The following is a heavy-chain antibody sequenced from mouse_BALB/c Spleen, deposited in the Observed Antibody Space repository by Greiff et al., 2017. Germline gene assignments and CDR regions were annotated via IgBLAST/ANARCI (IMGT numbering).Heavy chain of an antibody. Sequence: EVKLVESGGGLVKPGGSLKLSCAASGFTFSSYAMSWVRQTPEKRLEWVATISSGGSYTYYPDSVKGRFTISRDNAKNTLYLQMSSLRSEDTAMYYCARHEDYYGSSIFAYWGQGTLVTVSA. V-gene: IGHV5-9-3*01. J-gene: IGHJ3*01. D-gene: IGHD1-1*01. CDR1: GFTFSSYA. CDR2: ISSGGSYT. CDR3: ARHEDYYGSSIFAY.